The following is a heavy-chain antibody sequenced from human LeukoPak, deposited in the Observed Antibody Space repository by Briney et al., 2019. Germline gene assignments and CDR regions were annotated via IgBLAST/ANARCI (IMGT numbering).Heavy chain of an antibody. CDR2: IVVGSGNT. CDR3: AAGGGYYPLDY. CDR1: GFTVTSSA. V-gene: IGHV1-58*02. D-gene: IGHD3-22*01. Sequence: SGKVSGKASGFTVTSSAMQWGGQARGQRREWTGWIVVGSGNTNYAKKFQERVTITRDMSTSTAYMELSSLRSEDTAVYYCAAGGGYYPLDYWGQGTLVTVSS. J-gene: IGHJ4*02.